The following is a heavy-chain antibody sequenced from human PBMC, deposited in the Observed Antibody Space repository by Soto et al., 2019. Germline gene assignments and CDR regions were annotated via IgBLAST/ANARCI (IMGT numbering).Heavy chain of an antibody. Sequence: ASVKVSCKASGYPFSNYNIHWVRQAPGRGLEWMGWINTGNGDTRYSQKVQGRVSITSDQSANTAYMELSSLESEDTAVYYCARERKAAADNDAFDIWGQGTMVTVSS. V-gene: IGHV1-3*04. CDR3: ARERKAAADNDAFDI. CDR2: INTGNGDT. J-gene: IGHJ3*02. CDR1: GYPFSNYN. D-gene: IGHD6-13*01.